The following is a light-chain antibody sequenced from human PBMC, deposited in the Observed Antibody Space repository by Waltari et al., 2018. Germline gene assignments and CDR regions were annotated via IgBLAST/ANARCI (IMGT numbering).Light chain of an antibody. J-gene: IGKJ1*01. Sequence: EVVLTQSPGTLSLSPGERATLFCRASQSISRYLVWYQQRPGQAPRLLIYGASIRAAGIPDRFSGSGSGTDFTLSICRLEPEDFAVYYCQNHERLPATFGQGTRVEIK. V-gene: IGKV3-20*01. CDR1: QSISRY. CDR3: QNHERLPAT. CDR2: GAS.